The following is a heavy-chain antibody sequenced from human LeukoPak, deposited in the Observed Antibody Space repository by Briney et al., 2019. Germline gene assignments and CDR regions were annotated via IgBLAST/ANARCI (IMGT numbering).Heavy chain of an antibody. D-gene: IGHD1-26*01. CDR2: SNDSGGT. J-gene: IGHJ6*03. CDR1: GGTFSGYY. V-gene: IGHV4-34*01. CDR3: ARLSVIVGAALEYYYYYMDV. Sequence: SETLSLTCAVYGGTFSGYYWSWIRQPPGKRLEWVGESNDSGGTNYNPSLKGRVTISADKSKNQVSLKLTSVTAADTAVYYCARLSVIVGAALEYYYYYMDVWGQGTTVTVSS.